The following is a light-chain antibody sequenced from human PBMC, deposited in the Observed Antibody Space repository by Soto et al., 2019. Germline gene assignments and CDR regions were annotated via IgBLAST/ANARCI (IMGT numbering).Light chain of an antibody. Sequence: DIVMTQSPEALAVSLGERATLYCMGSRSVLYKSNNKNHLAWYQQKPGQPPQLIIYWASTRESGVPERFSGSGSGTDFTLTISSLEAEDVAFYWCQQYFDVPFTFGGGTKVEI. CDR3: QQYFDVPFT. J-gene: IGKJ4*01. CDR2: WAS. CDR1: RSVLYKSNNKNH. V-gene: IGKV4-1*01.